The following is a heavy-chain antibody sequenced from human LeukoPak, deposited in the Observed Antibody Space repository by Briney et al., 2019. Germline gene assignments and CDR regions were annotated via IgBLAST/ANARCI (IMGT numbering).Heavy chain of an antibody. J-gene: IGHJ4*02. CDR2: ISSSSSYI. CDR3: ARGGRNCSSTSCYTRALVDY. CDR1: GFTFSSYS. D-gene: IGHD2-2*02. Sequence: GGSLRLSCAASGFTFSSYSMNWVRQAPGKGLEWVSSISSSSSYIYYADSVKGRFTISRDNAKNSLYLQMNSLRAEDTAVYYCARGGRNCSSTSCYTRALVDYWGQGTLVTVSS. V-gene: IGHV3-21*01.